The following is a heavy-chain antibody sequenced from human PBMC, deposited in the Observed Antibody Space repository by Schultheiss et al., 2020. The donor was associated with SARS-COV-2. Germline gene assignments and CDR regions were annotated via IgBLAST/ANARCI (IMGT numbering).Heavy chain of an antibody. CDR2: IRSKAHGGTA. D-gene: IGHD3-10*01. CDR1: GFTFDDYT. V-gene: IGHV3-15*07. J-gene: IGHJ4*02. Sequence: GGSLRLSCAASGFTFDDYTMHWVRQAPGKGLEWVGRIRSKAHGGTAAYGTPVKGRFTISRDDSENTLYLQMNSLRTEDTAVYYCTINGQSGVEHWGQGTLVTVSS. CDR3: TINGQSGVEH.